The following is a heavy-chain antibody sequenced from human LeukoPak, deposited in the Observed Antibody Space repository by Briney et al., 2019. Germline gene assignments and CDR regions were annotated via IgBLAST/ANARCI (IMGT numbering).Heavy chain of an antibody. CDR1: GYTFTSYY. V-gene: IGHV1-46*01. CDR2: INPSGGST. CDR3: ARAPATHDAFDI. J-gene: IGHJ3*02. Sequence: ASVKVSCKASGYTFTSYYMHWVRQAPGQGLEWMGIINPSGGSTSYAQKFQGRVTMTRDTPTSTVYMELSSLRSEDTAVYYCARAPATHDAFDIWGQGTMVTVSS.